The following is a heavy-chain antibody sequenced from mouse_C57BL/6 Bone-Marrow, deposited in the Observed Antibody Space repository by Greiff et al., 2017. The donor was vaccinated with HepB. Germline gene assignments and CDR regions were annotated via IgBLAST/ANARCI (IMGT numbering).Heavy chain of an antibody. CDR1: GYSITSGYY. CDR3: ARAGIYGNYVSWYFDV. D-gene: IGHD2-1*01. J-gene: IGHJ1*03. CDR2: ISYDGSN. Sequence: EVQLQESGPGLVKPSQSLSLTCSVTGYSITSGYYWNWIRQFPGNKLEWMGYISYDGSNNYNPSLKNRISITRDTSKNQFFLKLNSVTTEDTATYYCARAGIYGNYVSWYFDVWGTGTTVTVSS. V-gene: IGHV3-6*01.